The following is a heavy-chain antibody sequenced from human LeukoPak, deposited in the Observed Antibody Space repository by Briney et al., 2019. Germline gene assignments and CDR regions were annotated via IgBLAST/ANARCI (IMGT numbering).Heavy chain of an antibody. Sequence: GESLKISCKGFGYSFTSYWISWVRQMPGIGLEWMGTIAPSDSYTNYRPSFQGHVTISADKSISTAYLQWSSLKASDTAMYYCVRHSSSPSGYFDYWGQGTLVTVSS. CDR3: VRHSSSPSGYFDY. CDR1: GYSFTSYW. D-gene: IGHD3-10*01. CDR2: IAPSDSYT. V-gene: IGHV5-10-1*01. J-gene: IGHJ4*02.